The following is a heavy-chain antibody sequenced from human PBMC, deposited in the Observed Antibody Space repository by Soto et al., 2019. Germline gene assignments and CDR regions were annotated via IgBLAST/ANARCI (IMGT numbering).Heavy chain of an antibody. Sequence: ASVKVSCKASGYTFTDYHIHWVRQAPGQGLEFMGWINANNGGAGSAQQFQGRVTVARDTSTTTVYMELSNLRSDDTAVYYCAREGGSETLQPSYNWFDTWRQGTLVTVSS. CDR3: AREGGSETLQPSYNWFDT. D-gene: IGHD6-25*01. J-gene: IGHJ5*02. V-gene: IGHV1-2*02. CDR1: GYTFTDYH. CDR2: INANNGGA.